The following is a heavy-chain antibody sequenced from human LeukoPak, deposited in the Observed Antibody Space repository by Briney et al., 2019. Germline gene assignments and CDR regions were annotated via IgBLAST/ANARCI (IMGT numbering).Heavy chain of an antibody. CDR3: ARTEFYDFWSGYPTAFDY. D-gene: IGHD3-3*01. V-gene: IGHV4-59*08. Sequence: SETLSLTCTVSGDSITSFYWTWIRQHPGKGLEWIGYIYYSGSTNYNPSLRSRVTISIDTSRNQFSLSLTSVTAADTAMYYCARTEFYDFWSGYPTAFDYWGQGILVTVSS. CDR1: GDSITSFY. CDR2: IYYSGST. J-gene: IGHJ4*02.